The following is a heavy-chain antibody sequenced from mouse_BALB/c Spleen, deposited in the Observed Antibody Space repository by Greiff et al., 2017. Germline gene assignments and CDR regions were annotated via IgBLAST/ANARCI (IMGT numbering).Heavy chain of an antibody. D-gene: IGHD1-1*02. CDR2: ISSGGGST. V-gene: IGHV5-12-1*01. CDR1: GFAFSSYD. J-gene: IGHJ2*01. Sequence: EVKLMESGGGLVKPGGSLKLSCAASGFAFSSYDMSWVRQTPEKRLEWVAYISSGGGSTYYPDTVKGRFTISRDNAKNTLYLQMSSLRSEDTAMYYCAGGKTYFDYWGQGTTLTVSS. CDR3: AGGKTYFDY.